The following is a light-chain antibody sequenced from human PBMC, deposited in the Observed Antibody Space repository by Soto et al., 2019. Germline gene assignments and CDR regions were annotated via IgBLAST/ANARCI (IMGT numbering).Light chain of an antibody. V-gene: IGLV2-14*03. CDR1: SSDDGAYNY. J-gene: IGLJ2*01. CDR2: DVT. CDR3: GSYTTSGSVV. Sequence: QSALTQPASVSGSPGQSITISCTGTSSDDGAYNYVSWYQQHPGKAPKVVIWDVTNRPSGFSNRFSGSKSGNTASLTISGLQAEDEADYYCGSYTTSGSVVFGGGTKLTVL.